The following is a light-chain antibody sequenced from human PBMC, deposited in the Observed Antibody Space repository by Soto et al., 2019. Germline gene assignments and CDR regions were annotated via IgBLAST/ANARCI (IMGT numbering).Light chain of an antibody. Sequence: DIQLTQSPSFLSASVGDRVTITCRASQSISSWLAWYQQKPGKAPKLLIYKASSLESGVPSRFSGSGSGTEFTLTISSLQPDDFATYYCQQYNSYSTFGQGTKVDIK. V-gene: IGKV1-5*03. CDR2: KAS. CDR3: QQYNSYST. J-gene: IGKJ1*01. CDR1: QSISSW.